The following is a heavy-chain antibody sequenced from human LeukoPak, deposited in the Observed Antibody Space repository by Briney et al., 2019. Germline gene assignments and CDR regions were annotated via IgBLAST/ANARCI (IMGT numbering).Heavy chain of an antibody. CDR1: GGSISSSNW. CDR3: AKDPRSSSWYGTFDY. J-gene: IGHJ4*02. CDR2: IYHSGST. V-gene: IGHV4-4*02. Sequence: SETLSLTCAVSGGSISSSNWWSWVRQPPGKGLEWIGEIYHSGSTNYNPSLKSRVTISVDNSKNTLYLQMNSLRAEDTAVYYCAKDPRSSSWYGTFDYWGQGTLVTVSS. D-gene: IGHD6-13*01.